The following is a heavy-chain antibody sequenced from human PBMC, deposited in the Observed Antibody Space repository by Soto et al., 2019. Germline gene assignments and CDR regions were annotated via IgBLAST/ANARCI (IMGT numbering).Heavy chain of an antibody. Sequence: ETLSLTCTVSGGSISSSSYYWGWIRQPPGKGLEWIGSIYYSGSTYYNPSLKSRVTISVDTSKNQFSLKLSSVTAADTAVYYCAGAMVRGVISPNSFDYWGQGTLVTVSS. V-gene: IGHV4-39*01. CDR3: AGAMVRGVISPNSFDY. CDR1: GGSISSSSYY. J-gene: IGHJ4*02. D-gene: IGHD3-10*01. CDR2: IYYSGST.